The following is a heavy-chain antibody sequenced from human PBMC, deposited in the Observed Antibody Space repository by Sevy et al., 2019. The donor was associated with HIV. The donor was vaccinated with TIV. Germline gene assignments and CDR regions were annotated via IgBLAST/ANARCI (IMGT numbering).Heavy chain of an antibody. V-gene: IGHV4-31*01. Sequence: SETLSLTCTVSGGSISSGGYYWSWIRQHPGKGLEWIGYIYYSGSTNYNPSLKSLVTISVDTSKNQFSLKLSSVTAADTAVYYCARHTPLGLSFDYWGQGTLVTVSS. CDR2: IYYSGST. CDR1: GGSISSGGYY. J-gene: IGHJ4*02. CDR3: ARHTPLGLSFDY. D-gene: IGHD5-18*01.